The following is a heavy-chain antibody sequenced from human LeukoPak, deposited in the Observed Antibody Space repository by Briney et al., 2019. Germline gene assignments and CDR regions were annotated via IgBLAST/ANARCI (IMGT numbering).Heavy chain of an antibody. J-gene: IGHJ4*02. CDR1: GFTFSSYW. Sequence: PGGSLRLSCAASGFTFSSYWMSWVRQAPGKGPEWVANIKQDGSEKYYVDSVKGRFTISRDNAKNSLYLQMNSLRAEDTAVYYCARDPGYCSGGSCYRSYDYWGQGTLVTVSS. D-gene: IGHD2-15*01. CDR2: IKQDGSEK. CDR3: ARDPGYCSGGSCYRSYDY. V-gene: IGHV3-7*01.